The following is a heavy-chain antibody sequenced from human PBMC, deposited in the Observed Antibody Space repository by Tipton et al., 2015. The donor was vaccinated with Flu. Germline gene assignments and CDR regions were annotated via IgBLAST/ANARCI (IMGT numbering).Heavy chain of an antibody. CDR1: GGSISSSSYY. V-gene: IGHV4-39*07. D-gene: IGHD6-6*01. J-gene: IGHJ2*01. CDR2: IYYSGST. CDR3: ARRRTSSTWSFAL. Sequence: TLSLTCTVSGGSISSSSYYWGWIRQPPGKGLEWIGSIYYSGSTNYNPSLKSRVTISVDTSKNQFSLKLSSVTAADTAVYYCARRRTSSTWSFALGGRAPLVPVPS.